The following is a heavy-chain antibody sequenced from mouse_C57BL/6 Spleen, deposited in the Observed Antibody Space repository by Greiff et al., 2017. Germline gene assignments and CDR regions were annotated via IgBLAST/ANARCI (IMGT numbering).Heavy chain of an antibody. J-gene: IGHJ4*01. CDR1: GYTFTSYW. Sequence: QVQLQQPGAELVRPGTSVKLSCKASGYTFTSYWMHWVKQRPGQGLEWIGVIDPSDSYTNYNQKFQGKATLTVDTSSSTAYMQLSSLTSEDSAVYYCARGARIYYDYDGAMDYWGQGTSVTVSS. V-gene: IGHV1-59*01. D-gene: IGHD2-4*01. CDR2: IDPSDSYT. CDR3: ARGARIYYDYDGAMDY.